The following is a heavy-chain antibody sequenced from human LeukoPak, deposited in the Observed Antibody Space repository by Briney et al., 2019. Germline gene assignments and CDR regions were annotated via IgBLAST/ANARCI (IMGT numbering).Heavy chain of an antibody. CDR3: ARESVGSYLGSYYMDV. J-gene: IGHJ6*03. CDR2: INPNSGGT. CDR1: GYTFTCYY. D-gene: IGHD1-26*01. Sequence: ASVKVSCKASGYTFTCYYMHWVRQAPGQGLEWMGWINPNSGGTNYAQKFQGRVTMTRDTSISTAYMELSRLRSDDTAVYYCARESVGSYLGSYYMDVWGKGTTVTVSS. V-gene: IGHV1-2*02.